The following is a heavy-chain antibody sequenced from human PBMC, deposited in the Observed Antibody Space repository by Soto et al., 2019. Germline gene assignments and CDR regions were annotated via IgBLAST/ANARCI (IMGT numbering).Heavy chain of an antibody. D-gene: IGHD3-22*01. Sequence: QVQLQESDPGLVKPSETLSLTCTVSGGSISSYYWSWIRQPPGMELAWLGDIYYSGSTNYTPSLMIQVAMSVDTSKNQFSLALTSVTAADTAVYYCARDRSSGYTGTYDHWGQGTLVTVSP. CDR3: ARDRSSGYTGTYDH. CDR2: IYYSGST. CDR1: GGSISSYY. V-gene: IGHV4-59*01. J-gene: IGHJ5*02.